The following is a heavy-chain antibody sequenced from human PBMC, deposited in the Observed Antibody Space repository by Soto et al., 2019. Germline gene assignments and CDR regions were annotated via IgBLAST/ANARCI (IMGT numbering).Heavy chain of an antibody. CDR2: ITHSGAT. V-gene: IGHV4-34*01. J-gene: IGHJ5*02. CDR1: GKSFSDYY. D-gene: IGHD3-3*01. Sequence: QVQLQQWGAGLLKPSETLSLTCDVYGKSFSDYYWSWIRQTPGKGLEWIGEITHSGATNSNPSLKSRVTILVDTAKNQFSLKLRSVTAADTAVYYCLGYAFLSGLWVDHGGQGTLVTVSS. CDR3: LGYAFLSGLWVDH.